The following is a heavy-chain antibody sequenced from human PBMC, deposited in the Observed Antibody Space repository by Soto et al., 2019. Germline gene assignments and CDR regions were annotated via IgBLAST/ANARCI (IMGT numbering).Heavy chain of an antibody. CDR2: ISPTSDHK. D-gene: IGHD2-21*02. Sequence: EIQLLESEGGLVQPGGSLRLSCEASGFTFSTSAMSWVRQAPGRGLEWVSAISPTSDHKFYANSVTGRFTISRDNSKNTVYLERKRLGGGGRAVFYCTKGGGGDHGSWGQGTLVAVSS. CDR3: TKGGGGDHGS. V-gene: IGHV3-23*01. CDR1: GFTFSTSA. J-gene: IGHJ5*02.